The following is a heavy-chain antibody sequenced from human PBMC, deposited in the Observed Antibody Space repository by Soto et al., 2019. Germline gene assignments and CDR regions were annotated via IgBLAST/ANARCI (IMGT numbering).Heavy chain of an antibody. D-gene: IGHD2-15*01. J-gene: IGHJ5*02. CDR1: GYTFTGYY. CDR3: AREEGFCKSGTCPGRLDP. V-gene: IGHV1-2*02. Sequence: GASVKVSCKTSGYTFTGYYVHWVRQAPGQSLEWMGWVNPINGATKVAPNFQGSVTLTRDTTIRTIYMELTNLGPNDTAMYYCAREEGFCKSGTCPGRLDPWGQGTLVTVSS. CDR2: VNPINGAT.